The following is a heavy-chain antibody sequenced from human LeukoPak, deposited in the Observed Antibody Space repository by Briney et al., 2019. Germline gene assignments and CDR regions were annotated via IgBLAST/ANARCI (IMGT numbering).Heavy chain of an antibody. Sequence: ASVKVSCKASGYTFTYYAIHWVRQAPGQGFEWMGWINAGNGNTKYSQKFQGRVTITRDTSASTAYMELSGLRSEDTAVYYCSSEDDYGDAFDIWGQGTMVTVSS. CDR1: GYTFTYYA. J-gene: IGHJ3*02. CDR3: SSEDDYGDAFDI. CDR2: INAGNGNT. V-gene: IGHV1-3*01. D-gene: IGHD4-17*01.